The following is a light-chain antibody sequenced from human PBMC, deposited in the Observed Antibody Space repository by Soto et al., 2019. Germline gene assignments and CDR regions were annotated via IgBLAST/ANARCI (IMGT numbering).Light chain of an antibody. CDR1: RSVGTY. Sequence: EIVLTQSPATLSLSPGERATLSCRASRSVGTYLAWYQHKPGQAPRLLIYDASSRATCIPARFSGRGSGTDFTLTITTLEPGDFAVYYCQQRSDWPLTFGGGTTVEIK. V-gene: IGKV3-11*01. CDR3: QQRSDWPLT. CDR2: DAS. J-gene: IGKJ4*01.